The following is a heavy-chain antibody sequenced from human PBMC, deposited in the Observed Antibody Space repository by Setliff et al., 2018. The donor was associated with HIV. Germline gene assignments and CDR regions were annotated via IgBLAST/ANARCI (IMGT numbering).Heavy chain of an antibody. CDR2: LYPGDSDI. D-gene: IGHD3-22*01. V-gene: IGHV5-51*01. CDR3: ARAPNSPYYSNVWYADH. J-gene: IGHJ5*02. CDR1: GYSFTTYW. Sequence: PGESLKISCKTSGYSFTTYWIGWVRQMPGKGLEWMAILYPGDSDIRYSPSFQSQVTVSADKSIGTAYLQWNSLKASDTALYFCARAPNSPYYSNVWYADHWGQGTLVTVSS.